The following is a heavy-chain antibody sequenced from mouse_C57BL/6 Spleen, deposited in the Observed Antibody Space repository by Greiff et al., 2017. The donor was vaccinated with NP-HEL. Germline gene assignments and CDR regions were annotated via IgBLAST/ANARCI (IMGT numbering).Heavy chain of an antibody. D-gene: IGHD2-3*01. J-gene: IGHJ3*01. CDR2: IYPGDGDT. Sequence: QVQLQQSGPELVKPGASVKISCKASGYAFSSSWMNWVKQRPGTGLEWIGRIYPGDGDTNYNGKFKGKATLTADKSSSTAYMQLSSLTSEDSAVYFCARQIYDGYYGFAYWGQGTLVTVSA. V-gene: IGHV1-82*01. CDR1: GYAFSSSW. CDR3: ARQIYDGYYGFAY.